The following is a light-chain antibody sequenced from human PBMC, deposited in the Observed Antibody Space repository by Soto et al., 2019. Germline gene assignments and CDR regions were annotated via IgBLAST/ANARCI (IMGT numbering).Light chain of an antibody. J-gene: IGLJ2*01. V-gene: IGLV1-40*01. Sequence: QSVLTQPPSVSGAPGQRVTISCTGDSSNIGAGYGVHWYQQLPGAAPKLLIYGNINRPSGVPDRFSGSKSGTSASLAITGLLAEDEGDYYCQSYDASVSGSGVIFGGGTKLTVL. CDR3: QSYDASVSGSGVI. CDR2: GNI. CDR1: SSNIGAGYG.